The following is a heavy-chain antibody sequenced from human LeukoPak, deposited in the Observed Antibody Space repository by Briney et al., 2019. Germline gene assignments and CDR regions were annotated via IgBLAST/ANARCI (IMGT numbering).Heavy chain of an antibody. CDR1: GYTFTGYY. V-gene: IGHV1-2*06. D-gene: IGHD3-22*01. Sequence: ASVKVSCKASGYTFTGYYMHWLRQAPGQGLEWMGRINPNSGGTNYAQKFQGRVTMTRDTSISTAYMELSRLRSDDTAVYYCARADSSGYYYYFDYWGQGTLVTVSS. J-gene: IGHJ4*02. CDR3: ARADSSGYYYYFDY. CDR2: INPNSGGT.